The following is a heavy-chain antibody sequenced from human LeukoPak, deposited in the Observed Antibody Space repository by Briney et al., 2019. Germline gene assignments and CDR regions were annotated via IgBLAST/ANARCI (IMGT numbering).Heavy chain of an antibody. CDR2: INPNGGGT. V-gene: IGHV1-2*02. J-gene: IGHJ4*02. CDR1: GYTFTGYY. D-gene: IGHD2-21*02. CDR3: ARKIRVTGCFDY. Sequence: ASVKVSCKASGYTFTGYYMHWVRQAPGQGLEWMGWINPNGGGTNYAQKFQGRVTMTRDTSISTAYMELSRLRSDDTAVYYCARKIRVTGCFDYWGQGTLVTVSS.